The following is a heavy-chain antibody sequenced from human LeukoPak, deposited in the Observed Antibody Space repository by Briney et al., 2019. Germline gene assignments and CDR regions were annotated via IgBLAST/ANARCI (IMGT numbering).Heavy chain of an antibody. V-gene: IGHV4-30-4*02. CDR2: IYYSGST. D-gene: IGHD1-26*01. CDR1: GGSISSGDYY. J-gene: IGHJ3*02. CDR3: ARGEVGACFDI. Sequence: SETLSLTCTVSGGSISSGDYYWSWIRQPPGKGLEWIGYIYYSGSTYYNPSLKSRVTISVDTSKNQFSLKLSSVTAADTAVYYCARGEVGACFDIWGQGTMVTVSS.